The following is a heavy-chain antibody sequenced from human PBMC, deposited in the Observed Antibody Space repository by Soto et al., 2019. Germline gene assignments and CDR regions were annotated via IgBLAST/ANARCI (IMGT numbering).Heavy chain of an antibody. CDR3: ARDSDFWSGYYEVYYYMDV. CDR2: TYYRSKWYN. D-gene: IGHD3-3*01. J-gene: IGHJ6*03. Sequence: SQTLSLTCAISGDSVSSNSAAWNWIRQSPSRGLEWLGRTYYRSKWYNDYAVSVKSRITINPDTSKNQFSLQLNSVTPEDTAVYYCARDSDFWSGYYEVYYYMDVWGKGTTVTVSS. CDR1: GDSVSSNSAA. V-gene: IGHV6-1*01.